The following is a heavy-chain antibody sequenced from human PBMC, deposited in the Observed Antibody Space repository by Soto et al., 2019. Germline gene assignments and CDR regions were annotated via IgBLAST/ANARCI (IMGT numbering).Heavy chain of an antibody. CDR3: AIANYGDTDS. CDR1: GYIFPSST. V-gene: IGHV1-18*01. D-gene: IGHD4-17*01. Sequence: QVQLVQSGAEVKKPGASVKVSCKAPGYIFPSSTISWVRQAPGHGLEWMGWISAYNGNITDGQKFQGRFTMTKATSTSTAYMELSSLTSDDTAMYYCAIANYGDTDSWGKGALVTVSS. J-gene: IGHJ4*02. CDR2: ISAYNGNI.